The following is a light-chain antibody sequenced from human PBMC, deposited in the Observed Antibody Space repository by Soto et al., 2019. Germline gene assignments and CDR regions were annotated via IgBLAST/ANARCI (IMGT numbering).Light chain of an antibody. CDR3: CSYAGSYTYV. CDR2: DVS. Sequence: QSALTQPRSVSGSPGQSVTISCTGTSSDVGGYNSVSWYQQHPGKAPKLMIYDVSMRPSGVPDRFSGSKSGNTASLTISGLQAEDEADYYCCSYAGSYTYVFGSGTKLTVL. V-gene: IGLV2-11*01. CDR1: SSDVGGYNS. J-gene: IGLJ1*01.